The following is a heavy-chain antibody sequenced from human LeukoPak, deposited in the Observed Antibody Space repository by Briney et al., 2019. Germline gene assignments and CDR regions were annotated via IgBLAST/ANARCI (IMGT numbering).Heavy chain of an antibody. V-gene: IGHV1-46*01. Sequence: ASVKVSCKASGYTFTSYYMHWVRQAPGQGLEWMGIINPSGGSTSYAQKFQGRVTMTRDTSTSTVYMELSSLRSEDTAVYYCAGDDSSGYYYEDWFDPWGQGTLVTVSS. CDR1: GYTFTSYY. CDR2: INPSGGST. J-gene: IGHJ5*02. CDR3: AGDDSSGYYYEDWFDP. D-gene: IGHD3-22*01.